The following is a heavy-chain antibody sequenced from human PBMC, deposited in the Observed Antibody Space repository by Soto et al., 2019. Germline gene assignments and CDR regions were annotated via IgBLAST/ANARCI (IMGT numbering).Heavy chain of an antibody. V-gene: IGHV3-23*01. CDR2: ISGSGGST. CDR3: AKGPGSYYNHDAFDI. J-gene: IGHJ3*02. D-gene: IGHD3-10*01. Sequence: GGSLRLSCAASGFTFSSYAMSWVRQAPGKGLEWVSAISGSGGSTYYADSVKGRFTISRDNSKNTLYLQMNSLRAEDTAVYYCAKGPGSYYNHDAFDIWAKGQWSPSPQ. CDR1: GFTFSSYA.